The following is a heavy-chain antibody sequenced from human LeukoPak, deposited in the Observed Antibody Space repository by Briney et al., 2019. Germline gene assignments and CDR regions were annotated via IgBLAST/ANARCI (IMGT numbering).Heavy chain of an antibody. CDR2: INPSGGST. CDR1: GYSFTSYF. D-gene: IGHD2-2*01. CDR3: ARELTSSSTSRTKSNNWFDP. V-gene: IGHV1-46*01. J-gene: IGHJ5*02. Sequence: ASVKVSCTASGYSFTSYFMHWVRQAPGQGLEWMGIINPSGGSTGYAQKFQGRVTMTTDTSTSTAYMELRSLRSDDTAVYYCARELTSSSTSRTKSNNWFDPWGQGTLVTVSS.